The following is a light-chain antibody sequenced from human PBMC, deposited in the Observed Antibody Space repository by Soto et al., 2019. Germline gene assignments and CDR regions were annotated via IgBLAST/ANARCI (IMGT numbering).Light chain of an antibody. CDR3: QQTYSPPYT. Sequence: DIQMTQSLSSLSASVGDTVTITCRASQSISNSLSWYQQKPGKAPKFLIYVASTLQRGVRSRFSVSGSGTDFTLTISSLQPEDVATYDCQQTYSPPYTFGQGTKLEIK. V-gene: IGKV1-39*01. CDR2: VAS. CDR1: QSISNS. J-gene: IGKJ2*01.